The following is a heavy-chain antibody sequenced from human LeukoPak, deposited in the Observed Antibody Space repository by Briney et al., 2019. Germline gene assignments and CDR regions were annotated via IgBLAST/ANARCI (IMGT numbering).Heavy chain of an antibody. CDR1: GYTFTGSY. CDR3: ATVYNSGWNFHY. D-gene: IGHD6-19*01. CDR2: INSNSGGT. V-gene: IGHV1-2*02. Sequence: ASVKVSCKSSGYTFTGSYMHWVRQAPGQGLEWTGWINSNSGGTKYAQKFQGRVTVTRDTSISTTYVELSGLRSDDTAVYYCATVYNSGWNFHYWGQGALVTVS. J-gene: IGHJ4*02.